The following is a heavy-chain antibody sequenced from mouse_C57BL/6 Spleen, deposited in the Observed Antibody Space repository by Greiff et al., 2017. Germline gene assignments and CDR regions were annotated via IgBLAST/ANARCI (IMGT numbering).Heavy chain of an antibody. Sequence: QVHVKQPGAELVKPGASVKMSCKASGYTFTSYWITWVKQRPGQGLEWIGDIYPGSGSTNYNEKFKSKATLTVDTSSSTAYMQLSSLTSEDSAVYYCARTHYYGSPAWFAYWGQGTLVTVSA. J-gene: IGHJ3*01. CDR1: GYTFTSYW. D-gene: IGHD1-1*01. CDR2: IYPGSGST. CDR3: ARTHYYGSPAWFAY. V-gene: IGHV1-55*01.